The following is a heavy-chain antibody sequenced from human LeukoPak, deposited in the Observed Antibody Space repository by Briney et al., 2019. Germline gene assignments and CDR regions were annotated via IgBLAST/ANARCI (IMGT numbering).Heavy chain of an antibody. CDR1: GGSISSYY. J-gene: IGHJ6*03. D-gene: IGHD2-15*01. CDR3: ARSNLGYCSGGSCHYYYYYYMDV. V-gene: IGHV4-59*01. Sequence: SETLSLTCTVSGGSISSYYWSWIRQPPGKGLEWIGYIYYSGSINYNPSLKSRVTISVDTSKNQFSLKLSSVTAADTAVYYCARSNLGYCSGGSCHYYYYYYMDVWGKGTTVTVSS. CDR2: IYYSGSI.